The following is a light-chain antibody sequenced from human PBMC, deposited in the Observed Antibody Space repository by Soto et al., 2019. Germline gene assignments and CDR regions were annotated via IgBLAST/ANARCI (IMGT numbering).Light chain of an antibody. CDR3: AAWDDSLRGVV. Sequence: QAVVTQPPSASGAPGQRVTISFSGSSSNIGSNSVHWYQQLPGPAPKLLIYSNSQRPSGVPERISGSKSGTSASLAISGLRSEDEADYYCAAWDDSLRGVVFGGGTKLTVL. V-gene: IGLV1-47*01. J-gene: IGLJ2*01. CDR1: SSNIGSNS. CDR2: SNS.